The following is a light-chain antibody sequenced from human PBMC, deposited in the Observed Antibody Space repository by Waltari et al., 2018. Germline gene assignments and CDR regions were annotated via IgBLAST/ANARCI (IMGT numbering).Light chain of an antibody. J-gene: IGKJ1*01. CDR2: KAS. CDR3: QQYNSYWT. CDR1: QSISSW. V-gene: IGKV1-5*03. Sequence: DIQMTLSPSTLSASVGDRVTITCRASQSISSWLAWYQKKPGKAPKLLIYKASSLESGDPSRFSGSGSGTEFTLTISSLQPDDFATYYCQQYNSYWTFGQGTKVEIK.